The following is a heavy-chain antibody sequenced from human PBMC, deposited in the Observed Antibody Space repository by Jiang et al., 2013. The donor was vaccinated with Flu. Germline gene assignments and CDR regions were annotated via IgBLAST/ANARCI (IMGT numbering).Heavy chain of an antibody. J-gene: IGHJ3*02. CDR3: ARAGESRSIYGVTPAGHDAFDI. D-gene: IGHD2-21*02. CDR2: IIPIFGTA. V-gene: IGHV1-69*01. Sequence: QLVESGAEVKKPGSSVKVSCKASGGTFSSYAISWVRQAPGQGLEWMGGIIPIFGTANYAQKFQGRVTITADESTSTAYMELSSLRSEDTAVYYCARAGESRSIYGVTPAGHDAFDIWGQGTMVTVSS. CDR1: GGTFSSYA.